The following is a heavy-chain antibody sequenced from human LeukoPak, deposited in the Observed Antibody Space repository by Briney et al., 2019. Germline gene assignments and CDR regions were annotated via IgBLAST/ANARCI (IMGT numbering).Heavy chain of an antibody. CDR3: ARRNTEVPDTLPLNAFDV. Sequence: PSETLSLTCSVSGGSMKTPGHYWDWLRQSPGKGLEWIGSMFYSGSTYFNPSLRRRVTISGDTSTTRISLLLTSVTAADTAVYYCARRNTEVPDTLPLNAFDVWGQGPTVIVSS. V-gene: IGHV4-39*07. D-gene: IGHD1-14*01. J-gene: IGHJ3*01. CDR1: GGSMKTPGHY. CDR2: MFYSGST.